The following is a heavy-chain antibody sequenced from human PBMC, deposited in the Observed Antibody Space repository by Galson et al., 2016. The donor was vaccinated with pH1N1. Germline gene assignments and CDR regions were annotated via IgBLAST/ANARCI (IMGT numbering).Heavy chain of an antibody. CDR2: IIPLFGII. CDR1: GGSFGRHA. Sequence: QSGAEVKKPGSSVKVSCKSSGGSFGRHAINWVRQAPGQGLEWMGGIIPLFGIINYAQNFQGRVTIRADESTQTASLELSSLECEDTAIYFCASAGFGAYNFDYWGQGTLVIVSS. D-gene: IGHD4-17*01. J-gene: IGHJ4*02. V-gene: IGHV1-69*01. CDR3: ASAGFGAYNFDY.